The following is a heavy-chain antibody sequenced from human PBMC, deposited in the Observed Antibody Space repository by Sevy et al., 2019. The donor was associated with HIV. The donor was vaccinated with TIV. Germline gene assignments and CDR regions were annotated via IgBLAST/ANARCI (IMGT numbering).Heavy chain of an antibody. J-gene: IGHJ6*02. V-gene: IGHV3-30*04. CDR1: GFTFSSYA. CDR2: LSYDGSNK. CDR3: AGGTDYDFWSAYSGGAYYYYGMDV. Sequence: GGSLRLSCAASGFTFSSYAMHWVRLAPGKGLEWVAVLSYDGSNKDYADSVKGRFTISRDNTKNTLYLQMNSLRAEDTAVYYCAGGTDYDFWSAYSGGAYYYYGMDVWGQGTTVTVSS. D-gene: IGHD3-3*01.